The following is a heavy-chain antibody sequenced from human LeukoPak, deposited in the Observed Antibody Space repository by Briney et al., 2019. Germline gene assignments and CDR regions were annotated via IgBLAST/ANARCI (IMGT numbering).Heavy chain of an antibody. V-gene: IGHV3-48*03. J-gene: IGHJ4*02. CDR1: GFTFSSYE. CDR2: ISSSGSTI. CDR3: ARDPGSTGNY. D-gene: IGHD1-14*01. Sequence: GGSLRLSCAASGFTFSSYEMNWVRQAPGKGLEWVSYISSSGSTIYYADSVKGRFTISRDDAKNSLFLQMNSLRAEDTAVYYCARDPGSTGNYWGQGTLVSVSS.